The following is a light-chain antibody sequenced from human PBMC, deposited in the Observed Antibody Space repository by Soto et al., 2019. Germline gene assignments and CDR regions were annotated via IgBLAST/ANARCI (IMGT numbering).Light chain of an antibody. CDR2: KAS. CDR1: QSVGSW. CDR3: HQYSRYPWT. V-gene: IGKV1-5*03. J-gene: IGKJ1*01. Sequence: QMTQSPSTLSASEGDRVTITCWASQSVGSWLAWHQQKPGRAPKVLVYKASNLQDGVPSRFSGSGSGTEFTLTISRLQPDDVATYFCHQYSRYPWTFGQGTKVEIK.